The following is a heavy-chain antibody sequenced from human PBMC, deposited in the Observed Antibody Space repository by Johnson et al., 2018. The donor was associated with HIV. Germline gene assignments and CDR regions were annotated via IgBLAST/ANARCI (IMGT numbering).Heavy chain of an antibody. V-gene: IGHV3-30*03. Sequence: QVQLVESGGGLVQPGRSLRLSCVASGFTFRSYGMHWVRQAPGQGLAWVAFVSYDGTNAFYADSVKGRFPVSRDSSKNTLFLQMNSLRAEDTAVYFRARSKDCSGGSCPDAFDIWGQGTMLIVSS. J-gene: IGHJ3*02. D-gene: IGHD2-15*01. CDR2: VSYDGTNA. CDR1: GFTFRSYG. CDR3: ARSKDCSGGSCPDAFDI.